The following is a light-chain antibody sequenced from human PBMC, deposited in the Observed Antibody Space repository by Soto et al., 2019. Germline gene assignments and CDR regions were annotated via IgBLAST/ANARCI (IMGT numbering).Light chain of an antibody. V-gene: IGLV2-23*01. J-gene: IGLJ1*01. Sequence: QSALTQVASVSGSPGQSITISCTGTSSDVGSYNLVSWYQQHPGKAPKLMIYEDRKRPSGVSTRFSGSKSGNTASLAISGLQAEDEADYYCCSYAGSSTVYVFGTGTKVTVL. CDR3: CSYAGSSTVYV. CDR1: SSDVGSYNL. CDR2: EDR.